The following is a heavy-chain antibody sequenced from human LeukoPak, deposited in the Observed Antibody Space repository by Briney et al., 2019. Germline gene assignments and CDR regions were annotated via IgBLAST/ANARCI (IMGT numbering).Heavy chain of an antibody. D-gene: IGHD5-18*01. V-gene: IGHV3-49*04. CDR3: QAAIFSYGYAFDDY. J-gene: IGHJ4*02. CDR1: GFTFSSYA. CDR2: IRSKAYGGTT. Sequence: GGSLRLSCAASGFTFSSYAMSWVRQAPGKGLEGVGFIRSKAYGGTTEYAASVKGRFTISRDDSKSIAYLQMNSLKTEDTAVYYCQAAIFSYGYAFDDYWGQGTLVTVSS.